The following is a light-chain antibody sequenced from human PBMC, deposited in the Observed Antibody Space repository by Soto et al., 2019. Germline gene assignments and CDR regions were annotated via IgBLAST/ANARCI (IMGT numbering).Light chain of an antibody. V-gene: IGLV2-23*01. Sequence: QPVLTQPASVSGSPGQSITISCTGTSSDVGSYNLVSWYQQPPGKAPKLMIYEGSKRPSGVSSHFSGSKSGNTASLTISGLQAEDEADYYCCSYAGSSTVVFGGGTKLTVL. CDR2: EGS. CDR3: CSYAGSSTVV. J-gene: IGLJ3*02. CDR1: SSDVGSYNL.